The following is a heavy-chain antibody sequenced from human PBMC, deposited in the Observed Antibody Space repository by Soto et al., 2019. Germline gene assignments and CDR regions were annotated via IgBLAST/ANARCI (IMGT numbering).Heavy chain of an antibody. D-gene: IGHD2-2*01. CDR2: IYYAGST. CDR1: GGSISPYY. Sequence: SETLSLTCTVSGGSISPYYWSWIRQPPGKGLEWVGYIYYAGSTSYNPSLKSRVTISLETSKSQFSLRLSSVTAADTAVYYCARLGKYYQSLAPPGPGTLVTVSS. V-gene: IGHV4-59*08. CDR3: ARLGKYYQSLAP. J-gene: IGHJ5*02.